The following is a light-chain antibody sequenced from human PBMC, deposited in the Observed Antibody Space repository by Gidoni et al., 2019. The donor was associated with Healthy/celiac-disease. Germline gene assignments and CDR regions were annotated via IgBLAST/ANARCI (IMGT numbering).Light chain of an antibody. CDR3: QQRSNWPRT. J-gene: IGKJ2*02. CDR2: DAS. CDR1: QSVSSY. V-gene: IGKV3-11*01. Sequence: EIVLTQSPATLSLSPGERATHSCRASQSVSSYLAWYQPKPGQAPRLLIYDASNRATGIPARFSGSGSGTDFTLTISSLEPEDFAVYYCQQRSNWPRTFGQGTKLEIK.